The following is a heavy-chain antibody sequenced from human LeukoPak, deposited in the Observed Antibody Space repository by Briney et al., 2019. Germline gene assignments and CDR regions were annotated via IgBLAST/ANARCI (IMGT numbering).Heavy chain of an antibody. CDR1: GFSFSSNG. J-gene: IGHJ6*02. CDR3: AREASTEIIGGMDV. V-gene: IGHV3-30*02. Sequence: GGSLRLSCAASGFSFSSNGIHWVRQAPGKGLEWVSFIQTGGDPKYYADSVRCRFTISRDNSKKTCSLQMDSLRVEDTATYYCAREASTEIIGGMDVRGQGTTVTVTS. CDR2: IQTGGDPK. D-gene: IGHD2-8*02.